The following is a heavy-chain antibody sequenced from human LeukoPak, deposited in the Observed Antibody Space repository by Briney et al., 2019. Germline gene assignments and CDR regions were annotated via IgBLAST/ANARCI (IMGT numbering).Heavy chain of an antibody. Sequence: PGGSLRLSCAASGFTFSSYDMHWVRQPTGKGLEWVSAIGSAGDTYYPGSVKGRFTISRENAKKSLYLQMNSLRAGDTAVYYCARGNILTGYDYWGQGTLVTVSS. CDR2: IGSAGDT. J-gene: IGHJ4*02. CDR3: ARGNILTGYDY. V-gene: IGHV3-13*04. D-gene: IGHD3-9*01. CDR1: GFTFSSYD.